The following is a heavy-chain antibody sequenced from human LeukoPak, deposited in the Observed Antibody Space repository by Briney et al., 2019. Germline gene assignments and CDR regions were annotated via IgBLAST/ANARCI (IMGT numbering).Heavy chain of an antibody. CDR2: IIPFLGIT. CDR1: GCTFSSYS. D-gene: IGHD3-9*01. CDR3: ARDLYDISFVDRITYGMDV. V-gene: IGHV1-69*04. J-gene: IGHJ6*02. Sequence: SVNVSCKAPGCTFSSYSISWVRQARGQGLEWMGRIIPFLGITNNAQKFQGRVTITADKSTSTAYMQLSSLRSDDTAVYYCARDLYDISFVDRITYGMDVWGQGTTVTVSS.